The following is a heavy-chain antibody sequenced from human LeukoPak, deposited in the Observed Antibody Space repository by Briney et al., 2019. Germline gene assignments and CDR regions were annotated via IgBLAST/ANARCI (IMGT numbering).Heavy chain of an antibody. Sequence: GGSLRLSCTASGFTFGDYAMSWARQARGGGLEWVGFIRSKAYGGTTEYAAAVKGRFTISRDDSNSIAYLQMNSLKTEDTAVYYCTRDGTSYDFWSGYTEGSFDYWGQGTLVTVSS. J-gene: IGHJ4*02. CDR2: IRSKAYGGTT. CDR3: TRDGTSYDFWSGYTEGSFDY. D-gene: IGHD3-3*01. CDR1: GFTFGDYA. V-gene: IGHV3-49*04.